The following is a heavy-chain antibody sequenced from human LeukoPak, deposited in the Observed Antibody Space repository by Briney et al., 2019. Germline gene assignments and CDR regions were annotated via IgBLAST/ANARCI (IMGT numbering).Heavy chain of an antibody. J-gene: IGHJ4*02. Sequence: SETLSLTRTVSGGSISSGSYYWSWIRQPAGKGLEWIGLIYTSGGTNYNPSLKSRVTISVDTSKNQFSLKLSSVTAADTAVYYCARGRYSSSWYVDFWGQGTLVTVSS. CDR1: GGSISSGSYY. D-gene: IGHD6-13*01. CDR2: IYTSGGT. CDR3: ARGRYSSSWYVDF. V-gene: IGHV4-61*02.